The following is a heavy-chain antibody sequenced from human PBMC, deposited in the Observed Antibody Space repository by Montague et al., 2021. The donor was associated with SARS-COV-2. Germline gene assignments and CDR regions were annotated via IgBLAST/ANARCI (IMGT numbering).Heavy chain of an antibody. CDR2: IEHGHRTI. CDR3: AREFPGDYGYWYYYPMDV. V-gene: IGHV3-23*03. Sequence: SLRLSCAASGFTFPKYAMSWVRQTPGKGLEWVAVIEHGHRTIWHADSVKGRFPISRDDSKNTLYLEMASLRVEDTAVYYCAREFPGDYGYWYYYPMDVWGKGTTVTVSS. J-gene: IGHJ6*03. D-gene: IGHD4-17*01. CDR1: GFTFPKYA.